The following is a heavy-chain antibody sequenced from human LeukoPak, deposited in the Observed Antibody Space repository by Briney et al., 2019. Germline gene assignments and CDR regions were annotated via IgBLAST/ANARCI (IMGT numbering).Heavy chain of an antibody. CDR2: MNPNSGNT. CDR3: ARVYCSGGSCYDY. J-gene: IGHJ4*02. D-gene: IGHD2-15*01. Sequence: ASVKVSCKASGYTFTSYDINWMRQATGQGLEWMGWMNPNSGNTGYAQRFQGRVTITRNTSISTAYMELSSLRSEDTAVYYCARVYCSGGSCYDYWGQGTLVTVSS. V-gene: IGHV1-8*03. CDR1: GYTFTSYD.